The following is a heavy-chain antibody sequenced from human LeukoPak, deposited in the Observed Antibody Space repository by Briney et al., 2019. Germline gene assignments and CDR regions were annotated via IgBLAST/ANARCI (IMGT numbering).Heavy chain of an antibody. CDR3: ARWDNEYCSSTSCYRGGYYFDY. V-gene: IGHV3-21*01. J-gene: IGHJ4*02. CDR1: GFTFSSYS. D-gene: IGHD2-2*02. Sequence: GGSLRLSCAASGFTFSSYSMNWVRQAPGKGLEWVSPISSSSSYIYYADSVKGRFTISRDNAKNSLYLQMNSLRAEDTAVYYCARWDNEYCSSTSCYRGGYYFDYWGQGTLVTVSS. CDR2: ISSSSSYI.